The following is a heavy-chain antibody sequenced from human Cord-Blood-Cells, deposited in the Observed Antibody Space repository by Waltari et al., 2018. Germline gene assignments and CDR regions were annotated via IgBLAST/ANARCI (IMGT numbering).Heavy chain of an antibody. J-gene: IGHJ4*02. D-gene: IGHD4-17*01. CDR1: GYTFTSYG. CDR2: VKAYKGNT. V-gene: IGHV1-18*01. CDR3: ARAGNDYGDSKFDY. Sequence: QVQLVQSGAEVKKPGASVKVSCKASGYTFTSYGISWVRQAPGQGLEWMGWVKAYKGNTNYAQKRQGRVTMTTDTSTSTAYMELRSLRSDDTAVYYCARAGNDYGDSKFDYWGQGTLVTVSS.